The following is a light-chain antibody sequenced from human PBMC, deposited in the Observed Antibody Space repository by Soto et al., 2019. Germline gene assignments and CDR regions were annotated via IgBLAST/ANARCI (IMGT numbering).Light chain of an antibody. CDR3: QQYGSSSFT. Sequence: EIVLTQSPGTLSLSPGERATLSCRASQSVSSSYLAWYQQKPGQAPRLLIYGASIRATGIPDRFSGSGSGTDFTLTISRLEPEDFAVYDCQQYGSSSFTFGPGTKVDIK. CDR1: QSVSSSY. V-gene: IGKV3-20*01. J-gene: IGKJ3*01. CDR2: GAS.